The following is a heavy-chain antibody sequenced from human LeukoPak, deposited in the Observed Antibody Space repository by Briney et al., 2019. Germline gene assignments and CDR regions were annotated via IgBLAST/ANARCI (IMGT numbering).Heavy chain of an antibody. J-gene: IGHJ4*02. D-gene: IGHD6-13*01. CDR2: INHSGST. CDR1: GGSFSGYY. Sequence: PSETLSLTCAVYGGSFSGYYWSWIRQPPGKGLEWIGEINHSGSTNYNPSLKSRVTISVDTSKNQFSLKLSSVTAADTAVYYCARVPIRYSRPFDYWGQGTLVTVSS. CDR3: ARVPIRYSRPFDY. V-gene: IGHV4-34*01.